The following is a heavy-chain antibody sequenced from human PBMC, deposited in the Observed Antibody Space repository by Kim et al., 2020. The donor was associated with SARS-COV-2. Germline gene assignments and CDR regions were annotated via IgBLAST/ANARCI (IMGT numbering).Heavy chain of an antibody. J-gene: IGHJ6*02. CDR3: AKLPPGVVVAARTPPYGMDV. V-gene: IGHV3-33*06. Sequence: GGSLRLSCAASGFTFSSYAMHWVRQAPGKGLEWVAVIWYDGSNKYYADSVKGRFTISRDNSKNTLYLQMNSLRAEDTAVYYCAKLPPGVVVAARTPPYGMDVWGQGTTVTVSS. CDR2: IWYDGSNK. D-gene: IGHD2-15*01. CDR1: GFTFSSYA.